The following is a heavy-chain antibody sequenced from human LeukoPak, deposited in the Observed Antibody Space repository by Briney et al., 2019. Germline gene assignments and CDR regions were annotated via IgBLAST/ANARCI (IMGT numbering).Heavy chain of an antibody. J-gene: IGHJ3*02. CDR3: ARGELGTSAFDI. CDR2: INHSGST. V-gene: IGHV4-34*01. Sequence: SETLSLTCAVYGGSFSGYYWSWVRQPPGKGLKWIGEINHSGSTNYNPSLKSRVTISLDTSKNQFFLKLSSVAAADTAVYYCARGELGTSAFDIWGQGTMVTVSS. CDR1: GGSFSGYY. D-gene: IGHD7-27*01.